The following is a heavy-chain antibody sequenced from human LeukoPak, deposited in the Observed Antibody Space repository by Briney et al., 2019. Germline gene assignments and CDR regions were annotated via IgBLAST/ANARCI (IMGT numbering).Heavy chain of an antibody. CDR2: IYYSGNT. Sequence: SETLSLTCTVSGVSISSSNSYWGWIRQPPGKGLEWIGSIYYSGNTYYNASLKSQVSISIDTSKNQFSLRLTSVTAADTAVYYCARPRGIAAARRLRYYYMDVWGKGTTVTISS. CDR1: GVSISSSNSY. J-gene: IGHJ6*03. CDR3: ARPRGIAAARRLRYYYMDV. D-gene: IGHD6-13*01. V-gene: IGHV4-39*01.